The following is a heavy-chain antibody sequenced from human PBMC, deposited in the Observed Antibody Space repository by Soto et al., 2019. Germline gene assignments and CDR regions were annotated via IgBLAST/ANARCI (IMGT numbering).Heavy chain of an antibody. CDR3: ARDSQPTDYDTTYCYYGLGV. D-gene: IGHD3-9*01. V-gene: IGHV3-33*01. Sequence: PRRCCAASGFTFSSYGMHCVRQAPGKGLAGVAVIWYDGSNKYYADSVKGRVTVSRDNSKNTLYLQMNSRRAEDTAVYYCARDSQPTDYDTTYCYYGLGVWGQGTT. CDR2: IWYDGSNK. CDR1: GFTFSSYG. J-gene: IGHJ6*02.